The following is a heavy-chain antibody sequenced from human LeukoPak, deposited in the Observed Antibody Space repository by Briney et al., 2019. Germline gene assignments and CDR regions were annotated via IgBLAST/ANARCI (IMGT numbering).Heavy chain of an antibody. CDR2: IYYSGST. V-gene: IGHV4-30-4*08. J-gene: IGHJ5*02. CDR3: ARGLTGAPSNWFDP. D-gene: IGHD7-27*01. CDR1: GGSISSHY. Sequence: SETLSLTCTVSGGSISSHYWSWIRQPPGKGLEWIGYIYYSGSTYYNPSLKSRVTISVDTSKNQFSLKLSSVTAADTAVYYCARGLTGAPSNWFDPWGQGTLVTVSS.